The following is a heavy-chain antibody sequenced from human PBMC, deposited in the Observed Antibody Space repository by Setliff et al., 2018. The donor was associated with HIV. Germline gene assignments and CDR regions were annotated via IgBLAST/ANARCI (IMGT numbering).Heavy chain of an antibody. D-gene: IGHD4-17*01. CDR3: ATVFEV. V-gene: IGHV4-31*08. CDR2: IYYSGST. J-gene: IGHJ3*01. CDR1: GGSISSGGYY. Sequence: SLSLTCTVSGGSISSGGYYWSWIRQHPGKGLEWIGYIYYSGSTYYNPSLKGRFTISRDNAKNTLYLQMNTLRVEDTAVYYCATVFEVWGQGTMVTVSS.